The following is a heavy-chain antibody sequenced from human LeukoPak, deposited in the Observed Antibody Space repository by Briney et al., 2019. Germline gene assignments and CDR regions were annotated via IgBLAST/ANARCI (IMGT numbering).Heavy chain of an antibody. CDR2: ISGDGGST. Sequence: GGSLRLSCAASGFTFDEYGMYWVRQAPGKGLEWVSLISGDGGSTFYADSVKGRFTISRDNSKNSLYLQMNRLRTEDTALYYCAKDQWQAGGFDYWGQGTLFTVSS. CDR3: AKDQWQAGGFDY. D-gene: IGHD6-19*01. V-gene: IGHV3-43*02. J-gene: IGHJ4*01. CDR1: GFTFDEYG.